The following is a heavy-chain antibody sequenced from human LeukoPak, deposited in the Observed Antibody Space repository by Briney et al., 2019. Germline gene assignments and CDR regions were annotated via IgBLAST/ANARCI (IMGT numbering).Heavy chain of an antibody. CDR3: AKDLIAARPETFDY. Sequence: PGGSLRLSCGTSGFRFRTYAMTWVRQAPGKGLEWVSAISGSGGSTYYADSVKGRFTISRDNSKNTLYLQMNSLRAEDTAVYYCAKDLIAARPETFDYWGQGTLVTVSS. J-gene: IGHJ4*02. D-gene: IGHD6-6*01. CDR1: GFRFRTYA. CDR2: ISGSGGST. V-gene: IGHV3-23*01.